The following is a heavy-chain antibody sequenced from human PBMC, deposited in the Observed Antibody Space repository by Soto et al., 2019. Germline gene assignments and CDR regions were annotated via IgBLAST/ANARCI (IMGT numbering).Heavy chain of an antibody. D-gene: IGHD2-15*01. CDR1: WDNCTSYW. CDR2: IDPSDSYT. CDR3: ARLGYCSGGSCYSGMAV. J-gene: IGHJ6*02. V-gene: IGHV5-10-1*01. Sequence: RDSSRGAWDNCTSYWSSRMSKITGKGLEWMGRIDPSDSYTNYSPSFQGHVTISADKSISTAYLQWSSLKASDTAMYYCARLGYCSGGSCYSGMAVRGQGTTVTVSS.